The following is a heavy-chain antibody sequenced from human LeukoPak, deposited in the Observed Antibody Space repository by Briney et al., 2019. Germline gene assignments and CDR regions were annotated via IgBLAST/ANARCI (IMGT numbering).Heavy chain of an antibody. D-gene: IGHD2/OR15-2a*01. J-gene: IGHJ4*02. Sequence: ASVKVSCKASGYTFTGYYMHWVRQAPGQGLEWMGWINPNSGGTNYAQKFQGRVTMTRDTSISTAYMELSRLRSEDTAVYYRARAYADEVNTFDYWGQGTLVTVSS. V-gene: IGHV1-2*02. CDR3: ARAYADEVNTFDY. CDR2: INPNSGGT. CDR1: GYTFTGYY.